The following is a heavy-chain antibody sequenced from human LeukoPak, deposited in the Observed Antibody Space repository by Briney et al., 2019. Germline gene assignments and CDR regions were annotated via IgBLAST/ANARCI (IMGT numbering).Heavy chain of an antibody. CDR3: ARVKSSGWYSDY. D-gene: IGHD6-19*01. Sequence: GGSLRLSCAASGFTFANYALTWVRQAPGKGLEWVSTVSGGGGVTYYADSVKGRFTISRDNSKNTLYLQMNSLRAEDTAVYYCARVKSSGWYSDYWGQGTLVTVSS. CDR2: VSGGGGVT. CDR1: GFTFANYA. J-gene: IGHJ4*02. V-gene: IGHV3-23*01.